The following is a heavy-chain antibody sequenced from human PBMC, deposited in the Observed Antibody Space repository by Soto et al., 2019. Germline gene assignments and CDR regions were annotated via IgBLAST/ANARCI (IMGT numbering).Heavy chain of an antibody. V-gene: IGHV3-33*01. D-gene: IGHD2-2*01. CDR3: ARGADPVLVPAANFIDY. CDR2: IWYDGSNK. J-gene: IGHJ4*02. CDR1: GFTFSSYG. Sequence: QVQLVESGGGVVQPGRSLRLSCAASGFTFSSYGMHWVRQAPGKGLEWVAVIWYDGSNKYYADSVKGRFTISRDNSKNTLYLQMNSLRAEDTAVYYCARGADPVLVPAANFIDYWGQGTLVTVSS.